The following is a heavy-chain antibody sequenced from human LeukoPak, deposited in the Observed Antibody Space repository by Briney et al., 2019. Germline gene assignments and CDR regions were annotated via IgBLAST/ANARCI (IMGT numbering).Heavy chain of an antibody. Sequence: GGSLRLSWAAAGFTFSSYGMHWVRQAAGKGLGWGAVVRYDGRNKNYAESVKGRFPISRDNSKNTLYLQMNSLRAEDTAVYYCATLWALSAFDIWGQGTKVTVSS. D-gene: IGHD3-16*01. CDR3: ATLWALSAFDI. CDR1: GFTFSSYG. V-gene: IGHV3-30*02. J-gene: IGHJ3*02. CDR2: VRYDGRNK.